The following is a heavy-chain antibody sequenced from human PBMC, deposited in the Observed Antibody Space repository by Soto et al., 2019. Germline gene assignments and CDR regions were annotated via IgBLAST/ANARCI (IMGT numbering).Heavy chain of an antibody. V-gene: IGHV1-2*04. Sequence: ASVKVSCKASGYSFTDYHIHWVRQAPGQGLEWLGRINPKSGGTSTAQKFQGWVTMTRDRSISTVYMELTGLRSDDTAVYYCARDGSGSGWFGGNWFDPWGQGTLVTVPQ. D-gene: IGHD6-19*01. CDR3: ARDGSGSGWFGGNWFDP. CDR2: INPKSGGT. CDR1: GYSFTDYH. J-gene: IGHJ5*02.